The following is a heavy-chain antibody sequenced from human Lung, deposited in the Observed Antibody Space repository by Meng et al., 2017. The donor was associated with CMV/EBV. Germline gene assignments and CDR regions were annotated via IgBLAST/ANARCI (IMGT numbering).Heavy chain of an antibody. Sequence: GEXXKISCAASGFTFSRDWMHWVRQAPGKGLMWVARVDSAGTGTSYADSGKGRFTIARDNARNTLYLQMNSLRVEDTAVYYCLLIAGTTEGGVDAFDVWGQGTXVTVSS. V-gene: IGHV3-74*01. D-gene: IGHD1-26*01. CDR1: GFTFSRDW. CDR2: VDSAGTGT. CDR3: LLIAGTTEGGVDAFDV. J-gene: IGHJ3*01.